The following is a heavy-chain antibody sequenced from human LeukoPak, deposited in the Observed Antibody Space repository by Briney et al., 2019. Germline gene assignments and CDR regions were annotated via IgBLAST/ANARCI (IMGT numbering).Heavy chain of an antibody. J-gene: IGHJ4*02. CDR2: ISYDGSNK. CDR3: ATTLGYQFEFDY. V-gene: IGHV3-30-3*01. Sequence: GGSLRLSCAASGFTFSSYAMHWVRQAPGKGLEWVAVISYDGSNKYYADSVKGRFTISGDNSKNTLYLQMNSLRAEDTAVYYCATTLGYQFEFDYWGQGTLVTVSS. D-gene: IGHD6-13*01. CDR1: GFTFSSYA.